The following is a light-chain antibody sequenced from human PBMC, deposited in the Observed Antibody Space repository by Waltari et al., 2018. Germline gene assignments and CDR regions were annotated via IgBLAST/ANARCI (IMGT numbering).Light chain of an antibody. CDR3: CSYADSSTLV. V-gene: IGLV2-23*01. Sequence: QSALTQPASVSGFPGQSITISCTGTSSDVGSYNLVSWYQQYPGKAPKLMIYDGSKRPSGVSNRLSGSKSGNTASLTISGLQAEDKADYYCCSYADSSTLVFGGGTKLTVL. CDR2: DGS. CDR1: SSDVGSYNL. J-gene: IGLJ3*02.